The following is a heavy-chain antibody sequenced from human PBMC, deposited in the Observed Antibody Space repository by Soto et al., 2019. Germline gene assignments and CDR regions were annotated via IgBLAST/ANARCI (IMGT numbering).Heavy chain of an antibody. CDR3: GRAGRRDGNSSPGRFDT. CDR1: RGSINSGDYF. J-gene: IGHJ5*02. V-gene: IGHV4-30-4*01. CDR2: IYYDGTT. Sequence: SETLSLTCSVSRGSINSGDYFWSWIRQPPGKGLEWIAYIYYDGTTYYNPSLQSRGTISVDTSKNHFSLKVNSVTAADTAVYFCGRAGRRDGNSSPGRFDTWGQGILVTVSS. D-gene: IGHD2-15*01.